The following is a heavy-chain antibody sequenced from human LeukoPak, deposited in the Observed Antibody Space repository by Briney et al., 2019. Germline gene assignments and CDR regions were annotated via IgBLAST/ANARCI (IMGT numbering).Heavy chain of an antibody. CDR3: ARDSSPDSATTYYDALDL. Sequence: GGSLRLSCAGSGFSFRRFWMTWVRQAPGRGLEWVANINGDGDGKRYADSVKDRFTISRDNARSLVFLQIHSLRDEDTALYYCARDSSPDSATTYYDALDLWGQGTMVTVSS. CDR2: INGDGDGK. CDR1: GFSFRRFW. V-gene: IGHV3-7*01. J-gene: IGHJ3*01. D-gene: IGHD1-1*01.